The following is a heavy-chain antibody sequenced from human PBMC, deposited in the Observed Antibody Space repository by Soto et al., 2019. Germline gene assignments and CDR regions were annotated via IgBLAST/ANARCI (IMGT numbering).Heavy chain of an antibody. CDR3: ARGSYDYIWGSYRYGDYFDY. CDR2: INHSGST. Sequence: SDTLSLTCAVYGGSFSGYYWSWIRQPPGKGLEWIGEINHSGSTNYNPSLKSRVTISVDTSKNQFSLKLSSVTAADTAVYYCARGSYDYIWGSYRYGDYFDYWRQGTLDTVSS. V-gene: IGHV4-34*01. CDR1: GGSFSGYY. D-gene: IGHD3-16*02. J-gene: IGHJ4*02.